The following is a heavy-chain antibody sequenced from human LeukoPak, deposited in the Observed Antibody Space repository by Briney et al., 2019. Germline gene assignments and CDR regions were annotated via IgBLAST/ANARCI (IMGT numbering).Heavy chain of an antibody. CDR2: INHSGST. D-gene: IGHD2-8*01. J-gene: IGHJ5*02. CDR3: ARFRPVYALGGYWFDP. CDR1: GGSFSGYY. Sequence: SETLSLTCAVYGGSFSGYYWSWICQPPGKGLEWIGEINHSGSTNYNPSLKSRVTISVDTSKNQFSLKLSSVTAADTAVYYCARFRPVYALGGYWFDPWGQGTLVTVSS. V-gene: IGHV4-34*01.